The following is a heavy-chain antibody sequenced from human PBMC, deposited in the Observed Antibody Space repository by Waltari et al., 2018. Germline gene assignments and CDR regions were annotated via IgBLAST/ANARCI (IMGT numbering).Heavy chain of an antibody. CDR2: FDPEDGEI. D-gene: IGHD1-26*01. CDR1: GYTSTDLT. CDR3: ATFSRSWRGSYYWFDP. Sequence: QVQLVQSGAEVKKPGASVKVSCKVSGYTSTDLTLPWVRQAPGKGLEGMGGFDPEDGEIIYAQKVQGRVTMTEDTSTDTAYMELSSLRSEDTAVYYWATFSRSWRGSYYWFDPWGQGTLVTVSS. V-gene: IGHV1-24*01. J-gene: IGHJ5*02.